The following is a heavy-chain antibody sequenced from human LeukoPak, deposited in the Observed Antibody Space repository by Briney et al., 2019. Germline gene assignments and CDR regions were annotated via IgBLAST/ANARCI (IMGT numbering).Heavy chain of an antibody. CDR1: GGSISSYY. J-gene: IGHJ5*02. Sequence: PSETLSLTCTVSGGSISSYYWSWIRQPPGKGLEWIGYIYYSGSTNYNPSLKSRVTISVDTSKNQFSLKLSSVTAADTAVYYCARIVTYYYGSGNLNWFDPWGQGTLVTVSS. V-gene: IGHV4-59*01. D-gene: IGHD3-10*01. CDR2: IYYSGST. CDR3: ARIVTYYYGSGNLNWFDP.